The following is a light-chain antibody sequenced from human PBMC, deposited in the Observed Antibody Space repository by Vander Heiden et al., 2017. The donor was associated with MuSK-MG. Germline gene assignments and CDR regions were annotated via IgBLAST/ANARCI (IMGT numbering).Light chain of an antibody. J-gene: IGKJ4*01. CDR1: QSIVTW. Sequence: DIQMTQSPSTLSASIGDKITITCRASQSIVTWLAWYQHKAGKAPKLLIYDASSLESGVPLRFSGSGSGTDFTLTISSLQPDDFATYFCQQVHSSPLTFGGGTKVXIK. CDR2: DAS. V-gene: IGKV1-5*01. CDR3: QQVHSSPLT.